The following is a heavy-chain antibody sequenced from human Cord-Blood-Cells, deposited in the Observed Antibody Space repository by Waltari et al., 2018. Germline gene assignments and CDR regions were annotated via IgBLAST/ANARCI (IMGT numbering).Heavy chain of an antibody. V-gene: IGHV1-69*10. Sequence: QVQLVQSGAEVKKPGSSVKVSCKASGGTFSSYAISWVRQAPGQGLEWMGGFSPILGIANDAQKFQGRVTITADKSTSTAYMGLSSLRSEDTAVYYCARGGNWNDFDYWGQGTLVTVSS. J-gene: IGHJ4*02. D-gene: IGHD1-20*01. CDR1: GGTFSSYA. CDR3: ARGGNWNDFDY. CDR2: FSPILGIA.